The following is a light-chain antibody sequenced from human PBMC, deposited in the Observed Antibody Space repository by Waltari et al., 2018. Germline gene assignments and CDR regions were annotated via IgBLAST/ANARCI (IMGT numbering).Light chain of an antibody. CDR2: GAS. V-gene: IGKV3-11*01. J-gene: IGKJ5*01. Sequence: EIVLTQSPATLSLSPGERATPSCRASHGVSSYLAWYQQKPGQAPRLLIYGASNRATGIPARFSGSGSGTDFTLTISSLEPEDFATYFCQQYDSEITFGQGTRLEIK. CDR3: QQYDSEIT. CDR1: HGVSSY.